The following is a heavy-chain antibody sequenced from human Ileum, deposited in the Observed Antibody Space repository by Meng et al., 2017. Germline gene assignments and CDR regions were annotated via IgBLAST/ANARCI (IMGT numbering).Heavy chain of an antibody. V-gene: IGHV1-69*02. D-gene: IGHD3-3*01. J-gene: IGHJ4*02. CDR3: ARSSLGWPFLPFDY. Sequence: QVQLVQSGAEVKKPGSSVKVSCKASGGTFSSYTISGVRQAPGQGLEWMGRIIPILGIANYAQKFQGRVTITADKSTSTAYMELSSLRSEDTAVYYCARSSLGWPFLPFDYWGQGTLVTVSS. CDR1: GGTFSSYT. CDR2: IIPILGIA.